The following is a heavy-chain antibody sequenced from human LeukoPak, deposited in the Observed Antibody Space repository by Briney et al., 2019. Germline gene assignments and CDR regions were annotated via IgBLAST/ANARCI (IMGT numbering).Heavy chain of an antibody. CDR3: ARARRAYCGGDCYSPLGY. D-gene: IGHD2-21*02. CDR2: IYYSGST. V-gene: IGHV4-59*12. Sequence: SETLSLTCTVSGGSISSYYWSWIRQPPGKGLEWIGYIYYSGSTNYNPSLKSRVTISVDTSKNQFSLKLSSVTAADTAVYYCARARRAYCGGDCYSPLGYWGQGTLVTVSS. CDR1: GGSISSYY. J-gene: IGHJ4*02.